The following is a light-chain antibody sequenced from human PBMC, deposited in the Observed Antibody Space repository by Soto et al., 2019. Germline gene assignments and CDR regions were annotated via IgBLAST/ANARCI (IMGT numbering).Light chain of an antibody. CDR2: DVT. CDR3: CSYAGSYPHV. Sequence: QSALTESRSVSGSPGPSVTISCTGTSSDVGGYNFVSWFQQYPGKAPKLIIYDVTKRPSGVPDRFSGSKSGSTASLTISGLQTDDEADYYCCSYAGSYPHVFGTGTKVTVL. V-gene: IGLV2-11*01. J-gene: IGLJ1*01. CDR1: SSDVGGYNF.